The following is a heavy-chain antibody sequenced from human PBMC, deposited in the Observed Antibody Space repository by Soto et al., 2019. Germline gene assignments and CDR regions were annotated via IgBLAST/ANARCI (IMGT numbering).Heavy chain of an antibody. CDR3: AKAGITMIRGLLSCLDY. CDR2: ISGSGGST. D-gene: IGHD3-10*01. CDR1: GFIFTSYA. Sequence: GGSLRLSCAASGFIFTSYAMTWVRQAPGRGVEWVSGISGSGGSTYYADSVKGRFTISRDNSKNTLDLQMNSLRAEDTGVYYCAKAGITMIRGLLSCLDYWGQGTLVTVSS. J-gene: IGHJ4*02. V-gene: IGHV3-23*01.